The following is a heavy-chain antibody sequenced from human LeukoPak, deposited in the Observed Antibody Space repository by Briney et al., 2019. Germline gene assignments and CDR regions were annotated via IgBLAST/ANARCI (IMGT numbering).Heavy chain of an antibody. Sequence: SETLSLTCTVSGGSISSYYWSWIRQPPGKGLEWIGYIYYSGSTNYNPSLKSRVTISVDTSKNQFSLKLSSVTAADTAVYYCASDCELDSCFDYWGQGTLVTVSS. CDR1: GGSISSYY. J-gene: IGHJ4*02. CDR3: ASDCELDSCFDY. V-gene: IGHV4-59*01. D-gene: IGHD2-2*01. CDR2: IYYSGST.